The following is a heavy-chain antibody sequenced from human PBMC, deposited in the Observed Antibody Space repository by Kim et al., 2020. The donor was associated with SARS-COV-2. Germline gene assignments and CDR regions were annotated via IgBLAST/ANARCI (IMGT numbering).Heavy chain of an antibody. D-gene: IGHD2-2*01. Sequence: ASVKVSCKASGYTFTSYGISWVRQAPGQGLEWMGWISAYNGNTNYAQKLQGRVTMTTDTSTSTAYMELRSLRSDDTAVYYCARVQYQLLLPFGVAYKDTPQFDYWGQGTLVTVSS. CDR3: ARVQYQLLLPFGVAYKDTPQFDY. CDR1: GYTFTSYG. J-gene: IGHJ4*02. V-gene: IGHV1-18*04. CDR2: ISAYNGNT.